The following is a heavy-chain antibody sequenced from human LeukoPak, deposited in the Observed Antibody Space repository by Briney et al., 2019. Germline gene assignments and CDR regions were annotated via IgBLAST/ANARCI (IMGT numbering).Heavy chain of an antibody. J-gene: IGHJ5*02. V-gene: IGHV2-5*02. CDR3: AHRRGPKIRPGGTNWFDP. D-gene: IGHD2-15*01. Sequence: SGPTLVNPTQTLTLTCTFSGFSLSTSGVGVGWIRQPPGKALEWLALIYWDDDKRYSPSLKSRLTITKDTSKNQVVLTMTNMDPVDTATYYCAHRRGPKIRPGGTNWFDPWGQGTLVTVSS. CDR2: IYWDDDK. CDR1: GFSLSTSGVG.